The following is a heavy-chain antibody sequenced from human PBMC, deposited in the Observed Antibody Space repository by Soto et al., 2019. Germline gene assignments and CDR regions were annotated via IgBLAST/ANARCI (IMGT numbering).Heavy chain of an antibody. CDR2: IFYTGST. D-gene: IGHD5-18*01. V-gene: IGHV4-30-4*01. J-gene: IGHJ4*02. CDR1: GASIVSSDHY. Sequence: TLSLTCTVSGASIVSSDHYWSWIRQPPGKGLEWIGCIFYTGSTNFNPSLESRTTISADTSKNQFSLELRSVTAADTAVYFCASSGDRYGYVDYWGQGILVTVSS. CDR3: ASSGDRYGYVDY.